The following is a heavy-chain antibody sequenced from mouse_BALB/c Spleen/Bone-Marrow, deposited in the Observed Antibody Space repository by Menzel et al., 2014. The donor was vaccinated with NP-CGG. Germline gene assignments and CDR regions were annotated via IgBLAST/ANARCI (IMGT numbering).Heavy chain of an antibody. Sequence: DVKLVESGAELVEPGASVKLSCTASGFNIKDTYMHWVKQRPERGLEWIGRIDPANGNTKYDPKFQGKATITADTSSNTAYLQLSSLTSEDTAVYYCARYYYGSSYFDYWGQGTTLTVSS. CDR2: IDPANGNT. V-gene: IGHV14-3*02. CDR3: ARYYYGSSYFDY. D-gene: IGHD1-1*01. CDR1: GFNIKDTY. J-gene: IGHJ2*01.